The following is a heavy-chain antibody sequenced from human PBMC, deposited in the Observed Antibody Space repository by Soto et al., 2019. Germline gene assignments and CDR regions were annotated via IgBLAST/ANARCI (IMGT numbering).Heavy chain of an antibody. CDR2: IYPGDSDT. Sequence: GESLKISCKGSGYSFTSYWIGWVRQMPGKGLEWMGIIYPGDSDTRYSPSFQGQVTISADKSISTAYLQWSSLKASDTAMYYCARLGSSGSYYSVPRGFGYYYYGMDVWGQGTTVSVSS. D-gene: IGHD3-10*01. CDR1: GYSFTSYW. CDR3: ARLGSSGSYYSVPRGFGYYYYGMDV. V-gene: IGHV5-51*01. J-gene: IGHJ6*02.